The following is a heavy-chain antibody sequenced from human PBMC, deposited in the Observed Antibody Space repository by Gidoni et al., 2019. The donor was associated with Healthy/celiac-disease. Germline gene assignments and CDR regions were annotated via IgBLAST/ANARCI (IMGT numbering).Heavy chain of an antibody. D-gene: IGHD6-13*01. V-gene: IGHV3-23*01. CDR1: GFTFSSYA. Sequence: EVQLLESGGGLVQPGGSLRLSCAASGFTFSSYAMSWVRQAPGTGLEWVSAISGSGGSTYYADSVKGRFTISRDNSKNTLYLQMNSLRAEDTAVYYCAKVSSSSWYFDYWGQGTLVTVSS. CDR2: ISGSGGST. CDR3: AKVSSSSWYFDY. J-gene: IGHJ4*02.